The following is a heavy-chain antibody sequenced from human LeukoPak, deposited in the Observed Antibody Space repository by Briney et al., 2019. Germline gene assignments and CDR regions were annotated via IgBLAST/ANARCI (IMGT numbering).Heavy chain of an antibody. CDR1: GFTFSAYW. CDR3: ARGGFGYVYFDY. J-gene: IGHJ4*02. Sequence: PGGSLRLSCAASGFTFSAYWMSWVRQAPGKGLEWVAHIKGDGSEKYSVDSVKGRFTTSRDNAKSSLYLQMNSLRAEDTALYYCARGGFGYVYFDYWGQGSLVTVSS. D-gene: IGHD2-8*01. CDR2: IKGDGSEK. V-gene: IGHV3-7*01.